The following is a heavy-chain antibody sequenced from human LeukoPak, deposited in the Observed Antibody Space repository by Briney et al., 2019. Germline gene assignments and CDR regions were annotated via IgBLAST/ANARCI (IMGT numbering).Heavy chain of an antibody. CDR2: ISSGSSTI. D-gene: IGHD2-2*01. CDR3: ARVVGYCSSTSCENDY. CDR1: GFTFSTYS. V-gene: IGHV3-48*01. Sequence: GGSLRLSCAASGFTFSTYSMNWVRQAPGKGLEWVSYISSGSSTIYYADSMKGRFTISRDNAKNSVYLQMNSLRAEDTAVYYCARVVGYCSSTSCENDYWGQGTLVTVSS. J-gene: IGHJ4*02.